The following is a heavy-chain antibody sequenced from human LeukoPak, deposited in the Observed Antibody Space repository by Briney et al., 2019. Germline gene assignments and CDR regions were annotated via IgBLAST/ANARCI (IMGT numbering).Heavy chain of an antibody. Sequence: SETLSLTCAVYGGSFSGYYWSWIRQAPGKGLEWIREINHSGSTNYNPSLKSRVTISVDTSKNQFSLKLSSVTAADTAVYYCARHCSGGSCFTDDAFDIWGQGTMVTVSS. V-gene: IGHV4-34*01. CDR3: ARHCSGGSCFTDDAFDI. J-gene: IGHJ3*02. CDR1: GGSFSGYY. CDR2: INHSGST. D-gene: IGHD2-15*01.